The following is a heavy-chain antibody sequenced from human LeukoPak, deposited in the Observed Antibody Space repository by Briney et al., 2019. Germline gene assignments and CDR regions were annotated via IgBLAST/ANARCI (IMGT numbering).Heavy chain of an antibody. CDR2: NYYSGST. V-gene: IGHV4-61*08. CDR1: GGSISSGGYY. J-gene: IGHJ4*02. CDR3: AREKHSSGSYFDY. D-gene: IGHD6-19*01. Sequence: SQTLSLTCTVSGGSISSGGYYWSWIRQPPGKGLEWIGFNYYSGSTNYNPSLKSRVTILVDTSKNQFSLKLTSVTGADTAVYYCAREKHSSGSYFDYWGQGTLVTVSS.